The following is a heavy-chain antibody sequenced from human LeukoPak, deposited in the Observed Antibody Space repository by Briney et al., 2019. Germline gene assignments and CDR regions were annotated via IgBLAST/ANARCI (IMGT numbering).Heavy chain of an antibody. CDR2: MSYDGSNK. Sequence: PGRSLRLSCAASGFTFSSYGMHWVRQAPGKGLEWVAVMSYDGSNKYYADSVKGRFTISRDNSKNTLYLQMNSLRAEDTAVYYCAKDFRYYDSSGYYLGEYFDYWGQGTLVTVSS. CDR3: AKDFRYYDSSGYYLGEYFDY. J-gene: IGHJ4*02. D-gene: IGHD3-22*01. V-gene: IGHV3-30*18. CDR1: GFTFSSYG.